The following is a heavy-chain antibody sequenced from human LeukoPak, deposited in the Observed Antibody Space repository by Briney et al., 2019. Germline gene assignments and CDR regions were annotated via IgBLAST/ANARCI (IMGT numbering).Heavy chain of an antibody. CDR3: AKDRESGYSYGLAFDY. CDR2: ISYDGSNK. J-gene: IGHJ4*02. V-gene: IGHV3-30*18. CDR1: GFTFSSYG. Sequence: PGGSLRLSCAASGFTFSSYGMHWVRQAPGKGLEWVAVISYDGSNKYYADSVKGRFTISRGNSKNTLYLQMNSLRAEDTAVYYCAKDRESGYSYGLAFDYWGQGTLVTVSS. D-gene: IGHD5-18*01.